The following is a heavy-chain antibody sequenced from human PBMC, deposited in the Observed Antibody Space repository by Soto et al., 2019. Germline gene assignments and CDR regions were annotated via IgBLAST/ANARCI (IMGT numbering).Heavy chain of an antibody. V-gene: IGHV3-23*01. D-gene: IGHD6-13*01. CDR3: AKDAAMVSSTFNYFDY. CDR2: IGGSGGYK. CDR1: GFFFSSYA. J-gene: IGHJ4*02. Sequence: GGSLRLSCAASGFFFSSYAMSWVRQAPGKGLEWVSGIGGSGGYKSYADSVKGRFTISRDNSKNTLYLQMESLGAEDTAVYYCAKDAAMVSSTFNYFDYWGQGPLVTVYS.